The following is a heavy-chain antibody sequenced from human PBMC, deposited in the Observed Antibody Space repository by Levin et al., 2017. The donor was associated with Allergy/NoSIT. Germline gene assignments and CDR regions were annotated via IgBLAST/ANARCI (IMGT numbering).Heavy chain of an antibody. V-gene: IGHV3-33*01. CDR3: ARDRGTTGLYGYYFDP. CDR2: IWYDGSDK. CDR1: GFIFSESG. D-gene: IGHD3-16*01. Sequence: LAGGSLRLSCAASGFIFSESGMHWVRQAPGKGLEWVAIIWYDGSDKYYADSVKGRFTISRDNSKNTLYLQMNSLRAEDTAVYYCARDRGTTGLYGYYFDPWGQGTLVTVSA. J-gene: IGHJ5*02.